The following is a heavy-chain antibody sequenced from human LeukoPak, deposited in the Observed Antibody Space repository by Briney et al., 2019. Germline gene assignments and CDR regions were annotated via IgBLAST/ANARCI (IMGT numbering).Heavy chain of an antibody. J-gene: IGHJ4*02. CDR3: AREGQQLALDY. CDR1: GFTFSSYA. Sequence: GGSLRLSCAASGFTFSSYAMHWVRQAPGKGLEWVAVISYDGSNKYYADSVKGRFTTSRDNSKNTLYLQMNSLRAEDTAVYYCAREGQQLALDYWGQGTLVTVSS. D-gene: IGHD6-13*01. CDR2: ISYDGSNK. V-gene: IGHV3-30*04.